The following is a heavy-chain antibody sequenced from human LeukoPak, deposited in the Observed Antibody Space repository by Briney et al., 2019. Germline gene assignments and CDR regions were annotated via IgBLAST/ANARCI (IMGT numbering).Heavy chain of an antibody. CDR1: GGSFSGYY. D-gene: IGHD5/OR15-5a*01. CDR2: IYYSGST. CDR3: AREEIVYAFDI. Sequence: SETLSLTCAVYGGSFSGYYWSWIRQPPGKGLEWIGYIYYSGSTNYNPSLKSRVTISVDTSKNQFSLKLSSVTAADTAVYYCAREEIVYAFDIWGQGTMVTVSS. V-gene: IGHV4-59*01. J-gene: IGHJ3*02.